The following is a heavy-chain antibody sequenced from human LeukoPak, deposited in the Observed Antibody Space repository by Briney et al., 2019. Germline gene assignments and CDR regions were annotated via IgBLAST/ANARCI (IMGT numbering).Heavy chain of an antibody. V-gene: IGHV1-2*02. CDR2: INPNSGGT. CDR3: ARAPTSHWPFDY. J-gene: IGHJ4*02. D-gene: IGHD1-1*01. Sequence: ASVKVSCKASGYTFTGYYMHWVRQAPGQGLEWMGWINPNSGGTNHAQKFQGRVTMTRDTSISTAYMELSRLRSNDTAVYYCARAPTSHWPFDYWGQGTLVTVSS. CDR1: GYTFTGYY.